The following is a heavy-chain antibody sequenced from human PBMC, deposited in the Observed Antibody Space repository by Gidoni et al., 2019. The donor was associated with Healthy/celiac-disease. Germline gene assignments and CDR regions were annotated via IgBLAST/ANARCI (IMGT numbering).Heavy chain of an antibody. CDR1: GGSISSYY. CDR3: ARGGYDSSGLFQH. CDR2: IYYSGST. Sequence: QVQLQESGPGLVKPSEPLSLTCTVSGGSISSYYWSWIRQPPGKGLEWIGYIYYSGSTNYNPSLKSRVTISVDTSKNQFSLKLSSVTAADTAVYYCARGGYDSSGLFQHWGQGTLVTVSS. D-gene: IGHD3-22*01. J-gene: IGHJ1*01. V-gene: IGHV4-59*01.